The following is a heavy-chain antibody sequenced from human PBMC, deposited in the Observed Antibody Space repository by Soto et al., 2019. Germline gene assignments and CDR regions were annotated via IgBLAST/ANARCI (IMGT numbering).Heavy chain of an antibody. Sequence: GGSLRLSCSASGFTFSSYWMSWVRQAPGKGLEWVANIKQDGSEKYYVDSVKGRFTISRDNAKNSLYLQMNSLRAEDTAVYYCARDKEVISSWLYALYYYYGMDVCGEGITVTVSS. CDR3: ARDKEVISSWLYALYYYYGMDV. V-gene: IGHV3-7*01. CDR1: GFTFSSYW. D-gene: IGHD6-13*01. J-gene: IGHJ6*02. CDR2: IKQDGSEK.